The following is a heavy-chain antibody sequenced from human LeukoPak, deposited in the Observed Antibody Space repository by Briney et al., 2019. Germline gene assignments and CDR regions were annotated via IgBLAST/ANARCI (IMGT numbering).Heavy chain of an antibody. V-gene: IGHV4-30-2*01. CDR1: GGSISSGGYS. J-gene: IGHJ5*02. Sequence: SQTLSLTCAVSGGSISSGGYSWSWIRQPPGKGLEWIGYIYHSGSTYYNPSLKSRVTISVDRSKNQFSLKLSSVTAADTAVYYCARFWGSYYNWFDPWGQGTLVTVSS. CDR3: ARFWGSYYNWFDP. CDR2: IYHSGST. D-gene: IGHD3-16*01.